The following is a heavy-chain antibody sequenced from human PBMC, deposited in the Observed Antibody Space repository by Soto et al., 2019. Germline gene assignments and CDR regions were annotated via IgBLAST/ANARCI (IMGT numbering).Heavy chain of an antibody. Sequence: PSETLSLTCAVYGGSFSGYYWSWIRQPPGKGLEWIGEINHSGSTNYNPSLKSRVTISVDTSKNQFSLKLSSVTAADTAVYYCARGPYSSGWYRNWFDPWGQGTLVTVSS. CDR3: ARGPYSSGWYRNWFDP. V-gene: IGHV4-34*01. CDR2: INHSGST. CDR1: GGSFSGYY. D-gene: IGHD6-19*01. J-gene: IGHJ5*02.